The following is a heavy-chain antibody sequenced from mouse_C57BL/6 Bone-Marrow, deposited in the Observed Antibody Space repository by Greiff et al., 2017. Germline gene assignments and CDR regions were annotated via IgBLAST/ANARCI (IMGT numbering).Heavy chain of an antibody. CDR3: TRGALPYYYAMDY. CDR1: GFTFSDAW. V-gene: IGHV6-6*01. Sequence: EVKLVESGGGLVQPGGSMKLSCAASGFTFSDAWMDWVRQSPEKGLEWVAEIRNKANNHATYYAESVKGRFTISRDDSKSSVYLQINSLRAEDTGIYYCTRGALPYYYAMDYWGQGTSVTVSS. J-gene: IGHJ4*01. CDR2: IRNKANNHAT.